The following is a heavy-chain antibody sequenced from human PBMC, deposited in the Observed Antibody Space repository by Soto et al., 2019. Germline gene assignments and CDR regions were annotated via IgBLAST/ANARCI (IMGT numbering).Heavy chain of an antibody. D-gene: IGHD3-16*01. CDR1: GGTFSTDT. CDR3: AREGVRGMDV. Sequence: SVKVSCKSSGGTFSTDTISWVRQAPGQGLEWMGRIIPILDVANYAQNFQGRLTITADKPTTTAYMELSSLRSEDTAVYYCAREGVRGMDVWGQGTTVTVSS. V-gene: IGHV1-69*04. CDR2: IIPILDVA. J-gene: IGHJ6*02.